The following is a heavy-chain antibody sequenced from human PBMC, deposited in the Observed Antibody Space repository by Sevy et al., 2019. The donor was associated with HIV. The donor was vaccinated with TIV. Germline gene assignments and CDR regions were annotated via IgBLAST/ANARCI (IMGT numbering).Heavy chain of an antibody. D-gene: IGHD2-2*01. Sequence: GGSLRLSCAASGFNIKTYNMNWVRQAPGKGLEWVSSISSSSTYIYYADSVKGRFTISRDNAKNSLYLQMNSLRAEDTAVYYCARDLVIPSTTDYFYYAMDVWGQGTTVTVSS. CDR1: GFNIKTYN. CDR2: ISSSSTYI. J-gene: IGHJ6*02. V-gene: IGHV3-21*01. CDR3: ARDLVIPSTTDYFYYAMDV.